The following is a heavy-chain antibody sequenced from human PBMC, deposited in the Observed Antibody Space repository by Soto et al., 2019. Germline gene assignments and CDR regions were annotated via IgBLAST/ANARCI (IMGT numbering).Heavy chain of an antibody. V-gene: IGHV3-72*01. CDR3: ARGVVAAGYFDY. Sequence: EVQLAESGGGLVQPGGPLRLSCAASGFTFSDHYMDWVRQAPGKGLEWVGRSRDKVNSHTTEYAASVKGRFTISRGDSENSLYLQMNSLKTEDTAVYYCARGVVAAGYFDYWGQGTLVTVSS. CDR1: GFTFSDHY. CDR2: SRDKVNSHTT. J-gene: IGHJ4*02. D-gene: IGHD5-12*01.